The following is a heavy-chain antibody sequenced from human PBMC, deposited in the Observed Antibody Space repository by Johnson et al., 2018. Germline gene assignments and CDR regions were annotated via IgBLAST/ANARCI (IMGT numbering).Heavy chain of an antibody. CDR3: AKVGSGSYLDAFDI. D-gene: IGHD1-26*01. Sequence: QVQLVQSGGGLVQPGGSLRLSCAASGFTFSSYDMHWVRQAPGKGLEWVAVISYDGSNKYYADSVKGRFTISRDNSKNTLYLQMNSLRAEDTAVYYCAKVGSGSYLDAFDIWGQGTMVTVSS. J-gene: IGHJ3*02. CDR2: ISYDGSNK. V-gene: IGHV3-30*18. CDR1: GFTFSSYD.